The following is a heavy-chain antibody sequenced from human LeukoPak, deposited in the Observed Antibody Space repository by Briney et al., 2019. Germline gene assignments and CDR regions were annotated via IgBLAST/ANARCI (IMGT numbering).Heavy chain of an antibody. V-gene: IGHV3-7*01. CDR3: ARDLGGYSYGYYYYYMDV. D-gene: IGHD5-18*01. J-gene: IGHJ6*03. Sequence: GGSLRLSCAASGFTFSSYWMSWVRQALGKGLEWVANIKQDGSEKYYVDSVKGRFTISRDNAKNSLYLQMNSLRAEDTAVYYCARDLGGYSYGYYYYYMDVWGKGTTVTVYS. CDR1: GFTFSSYW. CDR2: IKQDGSEK.